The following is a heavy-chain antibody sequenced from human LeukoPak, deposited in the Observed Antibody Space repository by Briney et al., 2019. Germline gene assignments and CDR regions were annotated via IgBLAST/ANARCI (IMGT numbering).Heavy chain of an antibody. J-gene: IGHJ4*02. V-gene: IGHV4-4*02. CDR2: VHKSGST. D-gene: IGHD1-26*01. CDR3: AKEIVGAPTPGAY. CDR1: TDSITSNW. Sequence: PSETLSLTCAVSTDSITSNWWSWVRQPPGKGLEWIGEVHKSGSTNYYPSLQSRVTISIDKSKNQIALELTSVTAADTAVYYCAKEIVGAPTPGAYWGQGILVTISS.